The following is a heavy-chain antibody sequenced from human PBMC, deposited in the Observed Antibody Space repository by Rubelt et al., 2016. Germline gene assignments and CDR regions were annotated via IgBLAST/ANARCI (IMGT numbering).Heavy chain of an antibody. CDR2: IHYSGST. CDR1: GYSISSSNW. V-gene: IGHV4-28*01. J-gene: IGHJ5*02. CDR3: ARLKYDSSGYVLWFDP. D-gene: IGHD3-22*01. Sequence: QVQLQESGPGLVKPSDTLSLTCAVSGYSISSSNWWGWIRQPPGKGLEWIGHIHYSGSTYYNPSFKCRGTLSVATSKNQFSLKLSSVTAADTAVYYCARLKYDSSGYVLWFDPWGQGTLVTVSP.